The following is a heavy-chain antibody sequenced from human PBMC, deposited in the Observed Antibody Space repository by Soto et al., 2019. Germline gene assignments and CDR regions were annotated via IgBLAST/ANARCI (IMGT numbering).Heavy chain of an antibody. Sequence: WETLSLTCTVSGGSISSYYWSWIRQPPGKGLEWIGYIYYSGSTNYNPSLKSRVTISVDTSKNQFSLKLSSVTAADTAVYYCARDAPYYYYGMDVWGQGTTVTVSS. J-gene: IGHJ6*02. CDR1: GGSISSYY. V-gene: IGHV4-59*01. CDR3: ARDAPYYYYGMDV. CDR2: IYYSGST.